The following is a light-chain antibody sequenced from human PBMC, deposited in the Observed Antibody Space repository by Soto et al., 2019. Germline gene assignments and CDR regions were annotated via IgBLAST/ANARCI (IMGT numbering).Light chain of an antibody. V-gene: IGKV4-1*01. Sequence: DIVMTQSPDSLAVSLGERATINCKSSQSVLSTSNSRNSLAWYQQKPGQPPKVLIYWASTRESGVPDRFSGGGSGTDFPLTNISLQAEAVALHYCQQYYDTPRTFGQGTKVEIK. CDR3: QQYYDTPRT. CDR2: WAS. J-gene: IGKJ1*01. CDR1: QSVLSTSNSRNS.